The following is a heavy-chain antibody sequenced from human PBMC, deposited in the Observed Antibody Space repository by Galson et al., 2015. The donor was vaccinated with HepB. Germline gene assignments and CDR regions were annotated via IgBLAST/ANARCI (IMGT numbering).Heavy chain of an antibody. J-gene: IGHJ6*03. CDR3: ARAPVYNYYMDV. CDR2: IYSSGSA. Sequence: SETLSLTCTVSGGSISGYYWSWFRQPAGKGLEWIGRIYSSGSADYNPSLKSRVTLSVDPSKNQFSLMLRSVTAADTAVFYCARAPVYNYYMDVWGKGTTVTVSS. CDR1: GGSISGYY. V-gene: IGHV4-4*07.